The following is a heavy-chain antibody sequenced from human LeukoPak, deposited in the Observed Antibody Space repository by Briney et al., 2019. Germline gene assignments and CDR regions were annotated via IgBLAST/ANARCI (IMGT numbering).Heavy chain of an antibody. J-gene: IGHJ6*03. CDR3: AKDAYYDFWSGYYTSNYYYYMDV. CDR2: INRDGSEK. V-gene: IGHV3-7*01. Sequence: GGSLRLSCAASGFTFSNYWMTWVRQGPGKGLEWVANINRDGSEKNYVDSVKGRFTISRDNSKNTLYLQMNSLRAEDTAVYYCAKDAYYDFWSGYYTSNYYYYMDVWGKGTTVTVSS. D-gene: IGHD3-3*01. CDR1: GFTFSNYW.